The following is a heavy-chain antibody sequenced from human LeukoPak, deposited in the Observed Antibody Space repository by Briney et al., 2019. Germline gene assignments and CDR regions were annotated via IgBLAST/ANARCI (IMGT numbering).Heavy chain of an antibody. J-gene: IGHJ4*02. V-gene: IGHV3-23*01. CDR3: AARPLMPPRFDY. CDR2: ISGGGGSA. Sequence: GGSLRLSCAASGFTFSSYPMSWVRQAPAKGLQWVSAISGGGGSAYYADSVKGRFTISRDNSKSTLYLQMNSLRAEDTAIYYCAARPLMPPRFDYWGQGTLVTVSS. CDR1: GFTFSSYP. D-gene: IGHD2-2*01.